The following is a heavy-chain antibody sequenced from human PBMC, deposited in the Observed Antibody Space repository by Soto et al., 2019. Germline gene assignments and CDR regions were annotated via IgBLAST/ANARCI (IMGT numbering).Heavy chain of an antibody. CDR2: ISGKTGKT. J-gene: IGHJ6*02. D-gene: IGHD3-10*01. V-gene: IGHV1-18*04. Sequence: VSLKVSCKASVYTFTIYGISWVRQTPGQGLEWMGWISGKTGKTNYAQKLQGRVTITTDTSTSTAYMELRSLRSDDTAVYYCARGRKEIIIAGMDVWAQGTTVTDPS. CDR3: ARGRKEIIIAGMDV. CDR1: VYTFTIYG.